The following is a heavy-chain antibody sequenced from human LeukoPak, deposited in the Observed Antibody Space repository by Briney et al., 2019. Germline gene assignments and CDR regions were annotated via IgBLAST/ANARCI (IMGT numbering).Heavy chain of an antibody. V-gene: IGHV4-59*08. Sequence: KPSETLSLTCTVSGGSISSYYWSWIRQPPGKGLEWIGYIYYSGSTNYNPSLKSRVTISVDTSKNQFSLKLSSVTAADTAVYYCARHYKYGDSGFDSWGQGTLVTVSS. CDR2: IYYSGST. D-gene: IGHD4-17*01. CDR1: GGSISSYY. CDR3: ARHYKYGDSGFDS. J-gene: IGHJ4*02.